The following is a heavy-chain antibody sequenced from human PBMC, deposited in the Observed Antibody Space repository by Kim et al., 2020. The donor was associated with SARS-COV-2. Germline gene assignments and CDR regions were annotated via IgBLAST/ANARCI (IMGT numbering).Heavy chain of an antibody. Sequence: DYAVSVKSRITINPDTSKNQFSLQLNSVTPEDTAVYYCARDGRYSYVFDYWGQGTLVTVSS. J-gene: IGHJ4*02. D-gene: IGHD5-18*01. V-gene: IGHV6-1*01. CDR3: ARDGRYSYVFDY.